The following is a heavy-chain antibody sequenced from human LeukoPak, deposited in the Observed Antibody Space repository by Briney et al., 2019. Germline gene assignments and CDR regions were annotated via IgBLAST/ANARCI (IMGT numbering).Heavy chain of an antibody. J-gene: IGHJ5*02. D-gene: IGHD6-19*01. CDR1: GYTFTTYD. Sequence: EASVKVSCKASGYTFTTYDINWVRQATRQGLEWMGWMNPNSGNTGYTQKFQGRVTMTRNTSISTAYMELSSLRSEDTAVYYCARGRGSGHKENWFDPWGQGTLVTVSS. CDR2: MNPNSGNT. CDR3: ARGRGSGHKENWFDP. V-gene: IGHV1-8*01.